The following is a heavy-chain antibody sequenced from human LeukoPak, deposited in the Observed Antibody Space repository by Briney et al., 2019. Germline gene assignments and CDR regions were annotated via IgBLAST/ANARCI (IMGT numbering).Heavy chain of an antibody. V-gene: IGHV4-39*01. D-gene: IGHD1-1*01. J-gene: IGHJ5*02. CDR1: GGSISISSYY. CDR2: IYYSGST. Sequence: SETLSLTCTVSGGSISISSYYWGWIRQPPGKGLEWIGSIYYSGSTYYNPSLKSRVTISVDTSKNQFSLKLSSVTAADTAVYYCARGGWQERSNWFDPWGQGTLVTVSS. CDR3: ARGGWQERSNWFDP.